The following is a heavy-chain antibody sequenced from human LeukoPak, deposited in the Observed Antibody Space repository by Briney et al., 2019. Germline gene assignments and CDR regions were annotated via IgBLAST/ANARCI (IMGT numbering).Heavy chain of an antibody. CDR2: FYYTTPT. CDR3: ARGADYGGNPPFYFDY. J-gene: IGHJ4*02. Sequence: SETLSLTCTVSGASVGTTSYYWGWTRQPPGRGLEWIGSFYYTTPTYYNPSLKSRVSISVDRYKNQFSLKLTSVTAADTAVYYCARGADYGGNPPFYFDYWGQGTLVTVSS. D-gene: IGHD4-23*01. CDR1: GASVGTTSYY. V-gene: IGHV4-39*07.